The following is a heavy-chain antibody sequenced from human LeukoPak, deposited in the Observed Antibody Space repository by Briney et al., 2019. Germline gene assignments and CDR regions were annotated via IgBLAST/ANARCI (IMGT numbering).Heavy chain of an antibody. CDR3: AVQVRYDAFDI. Sequence: GESLQISCQGSGYSFTSYWIGWVRQMPGKGLEWMGIIYPGDSDTRYSPSFQGQVTISADKSISTAYLQWSSLKASDTAMYYCAVQVRYDAFDIWGQGTMVSVSS. CDR1: GYSFTSYW. CDR2: IYPGDSDT. J-gene: IGHJ3*02. V-gene: IGHV5-51*01.